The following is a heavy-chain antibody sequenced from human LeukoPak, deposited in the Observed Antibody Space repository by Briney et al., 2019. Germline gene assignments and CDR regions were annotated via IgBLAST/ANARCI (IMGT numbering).Heavy chain of an antibody. V-gene: IGHV3-48*03. D-gene: IGHD3-16*02. Sequence: GGSLRLSCAASGFTFSSYEMNWVRQAPGKGLEWVSFISNTGNAIYYTDSVKGRFTISRDNAKNSVYLQMNSLRAEDTALYYCVTSGSLRLGELSPIDFWGQGTLVTVSS. CDR1: GFTFSSYE. CDR2: ISNTGNAI. J-gene: IGHJ4*02. CDR3: VTSGSLRLGELSPIDF.